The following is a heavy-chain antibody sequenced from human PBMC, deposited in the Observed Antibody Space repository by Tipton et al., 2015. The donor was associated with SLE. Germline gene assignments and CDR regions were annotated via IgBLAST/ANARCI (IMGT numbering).Heavy chain of an antibody. J-gene: IGHJ4*02. D-gene: IGHD3-16*01. V-gene: IGHV4-38-2*02. CDR3: ARWGDYGDF. Sequence: GLVKPSETLSLTCNISGYSIITGYYWGWIRQPPGKGLEWIGNIYHTGRTQYNPSLESRFTILVDASKNQIFLKVTSVTAADTATYYCARWGDYGDFWGQGTLVTVSS. CDR2: IYHTGRT. CDR1: GYSIITGYY.